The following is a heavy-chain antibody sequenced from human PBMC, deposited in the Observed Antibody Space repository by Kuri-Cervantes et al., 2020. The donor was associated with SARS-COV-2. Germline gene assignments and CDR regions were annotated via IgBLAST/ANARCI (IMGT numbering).Heavy chain of an antibody. V-gene: IGHV3-7*01. Sequence: GESLKISCAASGFTFSSYWMSWARQAPGKGLEWVANIKQDGSEKYYVDSVKGRFTISRDNAKDSLYLQMNSLRAEDTAVYYCARWEGATPRDAFDIWGQGTMVTVSS. CDR1: GFTFSSYW. CDR2: IKQDGSEK. J-gene: IGHJ3*02. D-gene: IGHD1-26*01. CDR3: ARWEGATPRDAFDI.